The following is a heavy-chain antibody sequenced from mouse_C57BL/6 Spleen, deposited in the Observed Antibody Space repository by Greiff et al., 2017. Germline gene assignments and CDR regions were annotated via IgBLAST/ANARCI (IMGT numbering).Heavy chain of an antibody. CDR1: GFTFSSYA. V-gene: IGHV5-4*03. Sequence: EVKLVESGGGLVKPGGSLKLSCAASGFTFSSYAMSWVRQTPEKRLEWVATISDGGSYTYYPDNVKGRFTISRDKAKNNLYLQMGHLKSEDTAMYYCARRGGVFAYWGQGTLVTVSA. CDR2: ISDGGSYT. CDR3: ARRGGVFAY. J-gene: IGHJ3*01.